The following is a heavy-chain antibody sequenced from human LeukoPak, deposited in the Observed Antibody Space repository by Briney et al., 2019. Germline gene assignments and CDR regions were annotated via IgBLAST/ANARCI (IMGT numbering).Heavy chain of an antibody. D-gene: IGHD2-15*01. CDR3: ASGQVAATNYFDH. CDR1: GFTFGSYE. Sequence: GGSLRLSCAASGFTFGSYEMNWVRQAPGKGLEWVSYISSSDSAIYYADSVKGRFTISRDNAKNSLYLQMNSLRAEDTAVYYCASGQVAATNYFDHWGQGTLVTVSS. CDR2: ISSSDSAI. V-gene: IGHV3-48*03. J-gene: IGHJ4*02.